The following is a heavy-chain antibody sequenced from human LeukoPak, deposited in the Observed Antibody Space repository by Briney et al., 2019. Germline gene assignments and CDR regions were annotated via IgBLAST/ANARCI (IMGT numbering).Heavy chain of an antibody. CDR1: GGTFSSYA. CDR3: ARVVDTAYGGWFDP. V-gene: IGHV1-69*04. CDR2: IIPILGIA. Sequence: GASVKVSCKASGGTFSSYAIGWVRQAPGQGLEWMGRIIPILGIANYAQKFQGRVTITADKSTSTAYMELSSLRSEDTAVYYCARVVDTAYGGWFDPWGQGTLVTVSS. D-gene: IGHD5-18*01. J-gene: IGHJ5*02.